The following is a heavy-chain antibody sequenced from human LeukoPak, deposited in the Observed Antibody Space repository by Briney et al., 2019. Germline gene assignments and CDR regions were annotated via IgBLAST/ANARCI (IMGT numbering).Heavy chain of an antibody. Sequence: GGSLRLSCAASGFTFSDYYMSWIRQAPGQGLEWVSYIGSSSSYKNYADSVKGRFTSSRDNAKNSLYLQMNSLIAEDTAVYYCARSSSSGWYLNYWGQGTLVTVSS. CDR2: IGSSSSYK. J-gene: IGHJ4*02. CDR3: ARSSSSGWYLNY. CDR1: GFTFSDYY. D-gene: IGHD6-19*01. V-gene: IGHV3-11*06.